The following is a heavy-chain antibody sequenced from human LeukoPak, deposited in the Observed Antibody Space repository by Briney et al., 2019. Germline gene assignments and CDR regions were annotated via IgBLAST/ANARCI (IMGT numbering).Heavy chain of an antibody. CDR3: AKGLRSSRLNDY. CDR1: GLIFSKYW. V-gene: IGHV3-7*03. D-gene: IGHD6-13*01. Sequence: GGSLRLSCAASGLIFSKYWMTWVRQAPGKGLEWVASIKPDGSEKYYLDSVKGRFTISRDNARDSLYLQMNSLRAEDTAVYYCAKGLRSSRLNDYWGQGTLVTVSS. J-gene: IGHJ4*02. CDR2: IKPDGSEK.